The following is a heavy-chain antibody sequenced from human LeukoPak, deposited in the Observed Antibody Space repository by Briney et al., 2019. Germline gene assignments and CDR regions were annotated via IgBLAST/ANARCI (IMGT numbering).Heavy chain of an antibody. D-gene: IGHD3-10*01. J-gene: IGHJ6*02. Sequence: EASVKVSCKASGYTFTSYAMNWVRQAPGQGLEWMGWINTNTGNPTYAQGFTGRFVFSLDTSVSTAYLQISSLKAEDTAVYYCARDHRLLWFGELYSYYYGMDVWGQGTTVTVSS. V-gene: IGHV7-4-1*02. CDR3: ARDHRLLWFGELYSYYYGMDV. CDR2: INTNTGNP. CDR1: GYTFTSYA.